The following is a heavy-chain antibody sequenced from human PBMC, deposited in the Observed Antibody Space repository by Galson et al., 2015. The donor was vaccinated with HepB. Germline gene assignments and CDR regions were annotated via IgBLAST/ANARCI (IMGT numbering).Heavy chain of an antibody. CDR1: GFTFSNYG. V-gene: IGHV3-30*18. D-gene: IGHD3-22*01. J-gene: IGHJ4*02. CDR3: AKELRYYSSGYQEYQFDH. Sequence: SLRLSCAASGFTFSNYGMHWVRQAPGKGLEWVAVISYDGSNKYYADSVKGRFTFSRDNSKNTMYLQMNSLRAEDTAVYYCAKELRYYSSGYQEYQFDHWGQGTLVVVSS. CDR2: ISYDGSNK.